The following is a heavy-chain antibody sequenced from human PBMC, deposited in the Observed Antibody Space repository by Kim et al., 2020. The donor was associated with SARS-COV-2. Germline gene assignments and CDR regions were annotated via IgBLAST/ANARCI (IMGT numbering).Heavy chain of an antibody. V-gene: IGHV4-38-2*02. CDR3: ARSVEYYDSSGYQDY. CDR1: GYSISSGYY. D-gene: IGHD3-22*01. J-gene: IGHJ4*02. CDR2: IYHSGST. Sequence: SETLSLTCTVSGYSISSGYYWGWIRQPPGKGLEWIGSIYHSGSTYYNPSLKSRVTISVDTSKNQFSLKLSSVTAADTAVYYCARSVEYYDSSGYQDYWGQGTLVTVSS.